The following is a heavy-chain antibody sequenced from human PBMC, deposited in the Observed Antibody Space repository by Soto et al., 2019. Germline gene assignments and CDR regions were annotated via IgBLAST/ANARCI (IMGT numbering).Heavy chain of an antibody. CDR2: IKTNTEGGTT. J-gene: IGHJ6*02. CDR1: GLTISNAW. V-gene: IGHV3-15*07. Sequence: EVQLVESGGGFIYPGGSLRLSCGASGLTISNAWMNWVRQAPGKGLEWVGRIKTNTEGGTTDYAAAVKGRFTVSRDDSKTTLYLQMTSLKTEDTAVYYCTTGSVEGVWGQGTKVTVSS. CDR3: TTGSVEGV. D-gene: IGHD2-15*01.